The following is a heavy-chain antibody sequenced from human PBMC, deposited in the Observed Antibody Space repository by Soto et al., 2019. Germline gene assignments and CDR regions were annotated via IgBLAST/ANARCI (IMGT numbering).Heavy chain of an antibody. D-gene: IGHD3-3*01. Sequence: PSETLSLTCAVYGGSFSGYYWSWIRQPPGKGLEWIGEINHSGSTNYNPSLKSRVTISVDTSKNQFSLKLSSVTAADTAVYYCARGGVTIFGVVNNFDYWGQGTRVTVSS. CDR3: ARGGVTIFGVVNNFDY. CDR2: INHSGST. CDR1: GGSFSGYY. J-gene: IGHJ4*02. V-gene: IGHV4-34*01.